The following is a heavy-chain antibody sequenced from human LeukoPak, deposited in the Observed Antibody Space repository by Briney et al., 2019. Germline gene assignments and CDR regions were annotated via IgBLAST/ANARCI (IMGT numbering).Heavy chain of an antibody. D-gene: IGHD4-11*01. Sequence: RTGGFLRLSCAASGFTVSSNYMSWVRQAPGKGLEWVSVLYSGGYAYYAGSVEGRFTISRDNSKNTLYLQMNSLRAEDTALYYCARAYGNNGMDVWGQGTTVTVSS. CDR1: GFTVSSNY. CDR3: ARAYGNNGMDV. J-gene: IGHJ6*02. CDR2: LYSGGYA. V-gene: IGHV3-53*01.